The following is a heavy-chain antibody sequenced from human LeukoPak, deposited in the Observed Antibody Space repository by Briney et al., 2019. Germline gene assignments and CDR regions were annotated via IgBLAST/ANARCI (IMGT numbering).Heavy chain of an antibody. D-gene: IGHD2-15*01. Sequence: ASVKVSCKVSGYTFTGHYMHWVRQAPGQGLEWMGWINPNNGGTNYAQKFQGRVTMTRDTSISTAYMELSRLRSDDTAVYYCARGHCSGDSCYQFDWFDPWGQGTLVTVSS. V-gene: IGHV1-2*02. CDR1: GYTFTGHY. CDR2: INPNNGGT. CDR3: ARGHCSGDSCYQFDWFDP. J-gene: IGHJ5*02.